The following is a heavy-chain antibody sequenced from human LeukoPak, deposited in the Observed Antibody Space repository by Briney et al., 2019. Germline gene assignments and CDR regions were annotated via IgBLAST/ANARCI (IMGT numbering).Heavy chain of an antibody. D-gene: IGHD3-22*01. CDR1: NQSISSGHY. CDR2: VHHSGTT. Sequence: SATLSLTCTVSNQSISSGHYWGWVRQTPTKGPEWIAAVHHSGTTYYNPSLRSRVSTSVDTSRNQFSLSLGSVTAADTAMYYCVRSYYDSRGHFDPWGQGTLVTVSS. V-gene: IGHV4-38-2*02. CDR3: VRSYYDSRGHFDP. J-gene: IGHJ5*02.